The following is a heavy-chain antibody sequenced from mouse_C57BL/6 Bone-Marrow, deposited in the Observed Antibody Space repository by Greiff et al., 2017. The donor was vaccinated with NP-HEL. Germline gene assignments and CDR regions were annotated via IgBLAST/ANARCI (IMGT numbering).Heavy chain of an antibody. Sequence: QVHVKQSGAELVKPGASVKMSCKASGYTFTTYSIDWVKQNHGKSLEWIGNFYPYNDDTEYNEKFKSKATLTVEKSSSTVYLELSRLTSDDSSVYYCARGGTYWAYFDYWGQGTTLTVSS. D-gene: IGHD5-1*01. J-gene: IGHJ2*01. V-gene: IGHV1-47*01. CDR1: GYTFTTYS. CDR2: FYPYNDDT. CDR3: ARGGTYWAYFDY.